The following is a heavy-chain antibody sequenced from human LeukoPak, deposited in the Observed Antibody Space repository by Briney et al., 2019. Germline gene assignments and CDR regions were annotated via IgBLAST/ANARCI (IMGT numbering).Heavy chain of an antibody. Sequence: GESLKISCKGSGYSFTSYWIGWVRQMPGKGLEWMGIIFPADSDTRYSPSFQGQVTISADRSTNTAYLQWSSLKASDTAIYYCARLIILPDDAFDIWGQGTMVTVSP. D-gene: IGHD1-14*01. CDR2: IFPADSDT. CDR1: GYSFTSYW. CDR3: ARLIILPDDAFDI. V-gene: IGHV5-51*01. J-gene: IGHJ3*02.